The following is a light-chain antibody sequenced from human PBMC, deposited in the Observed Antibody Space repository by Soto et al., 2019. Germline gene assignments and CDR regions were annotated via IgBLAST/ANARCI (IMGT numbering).Light chain of an antibody. Sequence: DIQLTQSPSFLSASVGDRVTITCRASQGINTFLAWYQQKPGKAPKVLIYDASRLHSGVPSRFSGSGSGTEFTLTINSLQPEDFATYFCQQLSTYSSFGGGTRWISN. CDR3: QQLSTYSS. CDR1: QGINTF. CDR2: DAS. V-gene: IGKV1-9*01. J-gene: IGKJ4*01.